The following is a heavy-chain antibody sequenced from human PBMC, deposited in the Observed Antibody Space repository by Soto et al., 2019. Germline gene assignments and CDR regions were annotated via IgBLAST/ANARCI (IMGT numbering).Heavy chain of an antibody. J-gene: IGHJ6*02. V-gene: IGHV4-34*01. Sequence: SETLSLPCAGSGGFFSGYHWRWCRQPPGKGLEWIGEINHSGSTNYNPSLKSRVTISVDTSKNQFSLKLSSVTAADTAVYYCSRGHEQLDYYGLAVWGQGTTVTVSS. CDR3: SRGHEQLDYYGLAV. CDR2: INHSGST. CDR1: GGFFSGYH. D-gene: IGHD6-13*01.